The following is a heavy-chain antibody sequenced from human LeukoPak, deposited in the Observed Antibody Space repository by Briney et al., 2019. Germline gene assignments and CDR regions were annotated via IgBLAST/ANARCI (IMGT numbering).Heavy chain of an antibody. CDR1: GGSISSYY. V-gene: IGHV4-34*01. Sequence: SETLSLTCTVSGGSISSYYWSWIRQPPGKGLEWIGEINHSGSTNYNPSLKSRVTISVDTSKNQFSLELSSVTAADTAVYYCARDDSSGYYYPIWGQGTLVTVSS. D-gene: IGHD3-22*01. J-gene: IGHJ4*02. CDR2: INHSGST. CDR3: ARDDSSGYYYPI.